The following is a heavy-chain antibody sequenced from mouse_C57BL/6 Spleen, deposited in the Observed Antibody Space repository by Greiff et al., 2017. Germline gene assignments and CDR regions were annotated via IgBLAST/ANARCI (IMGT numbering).Heavy chain of an antibody. CDR3: ASGYFDV. Sequence: VKQSCKASGYTFTSYWMHWVKQRPGQGLEWIGEIDPSDSYTNYNQKFKGKSTLTVDKSSSTAYMQLSSLTSEDSAVYYCASGYFDVWGTGTTVTVSS. CDR1: GYTFTSYW. CDR2: IDPSDSYT. V-gene: IGHV1-69*01. J-gene: IGHJ1*03.